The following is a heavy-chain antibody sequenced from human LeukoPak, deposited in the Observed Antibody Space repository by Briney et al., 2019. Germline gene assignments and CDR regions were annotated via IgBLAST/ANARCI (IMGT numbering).Heavy chain of an antibody. CDR2: IYYSGNT. Sequence: SETLSLTCTVSGGSISGYYWSWIRQPPGKGLEWIGYIYYSGNTNYNPSLKSRVTISVDTSKNQFSLKLSSVTAADTAVYYCARELGPVTRIVDYWGQGTLVTVSS. CDR1: GGSISGYY. CDR3: ARELGPVTRIVDY. V-gene: IGHV4-59*01. D-gene: IGHD4-11*01. J-gene: IGHJ4*02.